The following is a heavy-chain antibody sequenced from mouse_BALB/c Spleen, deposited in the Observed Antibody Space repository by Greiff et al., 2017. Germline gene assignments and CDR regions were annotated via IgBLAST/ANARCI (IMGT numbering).Heavy chain of an antibody. Sequence: EVKLMESGPSLVKPSQTLSLTCSVTGDSITSGYWNWIRKFPGNKLEYMGYISYSGSTYYNPSLKSRISITRDTSKNQYYLQLNSVTTEDTATYYCARDRYYGSSYFDYWGQGTTLTVSS. CDR3: ARDRYYGSSYFDY. CDR2: ISYSGST. CDR1: GDSITSGY. D-gene: IGHD1-1*01. J-gene: IGHJ2*01. V-gene: IGHV3-8*02.